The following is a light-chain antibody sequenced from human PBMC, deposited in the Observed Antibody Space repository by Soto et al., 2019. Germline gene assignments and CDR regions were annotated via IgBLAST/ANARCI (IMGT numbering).Light chain of an antibody. J-gene: IGKJ1*01. V-gene: IGKV3-15*01. CDR1: QSVSSN. CDR3: QQYNNWPLT. Sequence: EVGMTKSPATVSVSPGERATLACRASQSVSSNLAWYQQKPGQSPRLLIYGASTRATGIPARFIGSGSGTEFTLTISSLQSEDFAVYYCQQYNNWPLTFGQGTKVDIK. CDR2: GAS.